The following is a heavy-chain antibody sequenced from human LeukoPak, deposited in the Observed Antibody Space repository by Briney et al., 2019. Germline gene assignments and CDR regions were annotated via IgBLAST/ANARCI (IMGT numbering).Heavy chain of an antibody. Sequence: GASVNVSFKASGYTFTSYAMHWVRQAPGQRLEWMGWINAGNGSTKYSQKFQGRVTITRDTSASTAYMELSSLRSEDTAVYYCAREAYVLRFLEWPQNWFDPWGQGTLVTVSS. V-gene: IGHV1-3*01. D-gene: IGHD3-3*01. J-gene: IGHJ5*02. CDR2: INAGNGST. CDR3: AREAYVLRFLEWPQNWFDP. CDR1: GYTFTSYA.